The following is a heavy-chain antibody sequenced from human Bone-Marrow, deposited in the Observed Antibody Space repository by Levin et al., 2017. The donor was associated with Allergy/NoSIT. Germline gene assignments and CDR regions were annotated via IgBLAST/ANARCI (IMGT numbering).Heavy chain of an antibody. CDR3: ARVRDGYYGSGSFDF. D-gene: IGHD3-10*01. Sequence: KISCKASGGRFSNYAISWVRQAPGQGLEWMGGIIPAFGSTNYAQKFQGRVTIIADESTSTAYMELRSLKSEDTAVYYCARVRDGYYGSGSFDFWGQGTLLTVSS. V-gene: IGHV1-69*01. CDR1: GGRFSNYA. J-gene: IGHJ4*02. CDR2: IIPAFGST.